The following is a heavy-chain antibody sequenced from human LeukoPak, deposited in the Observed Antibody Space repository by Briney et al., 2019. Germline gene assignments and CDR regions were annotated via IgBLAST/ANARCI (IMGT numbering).Heavy chain of an antibody. V-gene: IGHV4-31*03. CDR2: IYYSGST. D-gene: IGHD4-17*01. CDR1: GGSISSGGYY. Sequence: SETLSLTCTVSGGSISSGGYYWSWIRQHPGKGLEWIGYIYYSGSTYYNPSLKSRVTISVDTSKNQFSLKLSSVTAADTAVYYCARGTTVTTSPIDYWGQGTLVTVSS. J-gene: IGHJ4*02. CDR3: ARGTTVTTSPIDY.